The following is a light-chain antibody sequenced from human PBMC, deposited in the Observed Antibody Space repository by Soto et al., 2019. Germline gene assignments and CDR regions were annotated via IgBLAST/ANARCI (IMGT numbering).Light chain of an antibody. V-gene: IGKV1-33*01. CDR2: GAS. J-gene: IGKJ2*01. CDR3: QQYDNLPPDT. Sequence: DSQMTQSPSSLSASVGDRVTITCQASQDITDSLDWHRPTPGKAPNLLIYGASNLETGVPSRLSGSGSGTHFTFTINSLQPEDIATYYCQQYDNLPPDTFGQGTKVEI. CDR1: QDITDS.